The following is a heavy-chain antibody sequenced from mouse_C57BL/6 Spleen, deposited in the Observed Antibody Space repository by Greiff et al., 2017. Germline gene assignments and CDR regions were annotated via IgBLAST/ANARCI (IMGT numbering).Heavy chain of an antibody. D-gene: IGHD2-3*01. CDR3: ARTDGYSLYFDD. V-gene: IGHV1-69*01. Sequence: QVQLQQPGAELVMPGASVKLSCKASGYTFTSYWMHWVKQRPGQGLEWIGEIDPSDSFTNYNQKFKGKSTLTVDKSSSTAYMQLSSLTSEDSAVYYCARTDGYSLYFDDWGQGTTLTVSA. CDR2: IDPSDSFT. CDR1: GYTFTSYW. J-gene: IGHJ2*01.